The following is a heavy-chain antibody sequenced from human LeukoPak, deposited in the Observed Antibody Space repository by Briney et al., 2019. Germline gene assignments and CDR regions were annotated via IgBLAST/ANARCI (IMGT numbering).Heavy chain of an antibody. CDR3: GRVPSGWYFDY. CDR1: GYTFTSYD. V-gene: IGHV1-8*01. D-gene: IGHD6-19*01. CDR2: MNPNSGNT. Sequence: GASVKVSCKASGYTFTSYDINWVRQATGQGLEWMGWMNPNSGNTGYAQKFQGRVTMTGNTSISTAYMELSRLRSDDTAVYYCGRVPSGWYFDYWGQGTLVTVSS. J-gene: IGHJ4*02.